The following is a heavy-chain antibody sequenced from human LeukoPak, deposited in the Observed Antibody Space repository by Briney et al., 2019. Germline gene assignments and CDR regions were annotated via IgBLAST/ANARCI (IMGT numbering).Heavy chain of an antibody. CDR2: ISGSGSST. V-gene: IGHV3-23*01. D-gene: IGHD5-12*01. J-gene: IGHJ6*03. Sequence: GGSLRLSCTASGFTFSSYAMNWVRQAPGEGLEWVSAISGSGSSTYYADSVKGRFTISRDNSKNTLYLQMNSLRAEDTAVYYCARSGSNYYYHYMDVWGKGTTVTVSS. CDR3: ARSGSNYYYHYMDV. CDR1: GFTFSSYA.